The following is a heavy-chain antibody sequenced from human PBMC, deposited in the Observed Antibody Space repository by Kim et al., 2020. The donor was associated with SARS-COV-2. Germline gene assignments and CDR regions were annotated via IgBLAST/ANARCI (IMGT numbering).Heavy chain of an antibody. J-gene: IGHJ6*02. CDR3: TTDNYDFWSGYYTNFYGMDV. V-gene: IGHV3-15*01. CDR1: GFTFSNAW. D-gene: IGHD3-3*01. Sequence: GGSLRLSCAASGFTFSNAWMSWVRQAPGKGLEWVGRIKSKTDGGTTDYAAPVKGRFTISRDDSKNTLYLQMNSLKTEDTAVYYCTTDNYDFWSGYYTNFYGMDVWGQGTTVTVSS. CDR2: IKSKTDGGTT.